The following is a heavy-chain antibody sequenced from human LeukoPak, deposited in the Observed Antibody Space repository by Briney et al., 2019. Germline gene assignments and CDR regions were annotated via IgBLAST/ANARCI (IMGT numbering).Heavy chain of an antibody. CDR2: ISYDGSNK. CDR1: GFTFSSYA. Sequence: PGGSLRLSCAASGFTFSSYAMHWVRQAPGKGLEWVAVISYDGSNKYYADSVKGRFTISRDNSKNTLDLQMNSLRAEDTAVYYYARDQPEGHYDFWSGYSYYYYGMDVWGQGTTVTVSS. J-gene: IGHJ6*02. V-gene: IGHV3-30-3*01. CDR3: ARDQPEGHYDFWSGYSYYYYGMDV. D-gene: IGHD3-3*01.